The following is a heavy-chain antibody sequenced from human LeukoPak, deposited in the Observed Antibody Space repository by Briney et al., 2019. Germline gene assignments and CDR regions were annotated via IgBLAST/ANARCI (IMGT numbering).Heavy chain of an antibody. CDR2: INPNSGGT. Sequence: ASVKVPCQASGYTFTGYYMHWVRPAPGQGLEWMGRINPNSGGTNYAQKFQGRVTMTRDTSISTAYMELSRLRSDDTAVYYCARENIVVVPAARPYYYGMDVWGQGTTVTVSS. D-gene: IGHD2-2*01. CDR3: ARENIVVVPAARPYYYGMDV. V-gene: IGHV1-2*06. J-gene: IGHJ6*02. CDR1: GYTFTGYY.